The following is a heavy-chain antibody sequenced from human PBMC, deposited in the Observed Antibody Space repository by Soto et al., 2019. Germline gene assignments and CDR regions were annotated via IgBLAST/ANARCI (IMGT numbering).Heavy chain of an antibody. J-gene: IGHJ4*02. V-gene: IGHV5-10-1*01. CDR1: GYSFTSYW. Sequence: LGESLKISCKGSGYSFTSYWISWVRQMPGKGLEWMGRIDPSDSYTNYSPSFQGHVTISADKSISTAYLQWSRLKASDTAMYYCARHSKHYDFWSTFDYWGQGTLVTVSS. CDR3: ARHSKHYDFWSTFDY. CDR2: IDPSDSYT. D-gene: IGHD3-3*01.